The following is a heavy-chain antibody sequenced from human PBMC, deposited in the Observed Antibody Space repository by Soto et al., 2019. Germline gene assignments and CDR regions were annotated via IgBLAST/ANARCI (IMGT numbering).Heavy chain of an antibody. Sequence: QVQLVESGGGVVQPGRSLRLSCAGSGFTFSTYGMHWVRQAPGKGLEWVAVISYDGSNKYYSESGKGRFTISRDNSKNTLSLQMNSVRAEDTAVYYCAKASGGGSCYSCYFDYWGQGTLVTVSS. CDR1: GFTFSTYG. V-gene: IGHV3-30*18. CDR3: AKASGGGSCYSCYFDY. D-gene: IGHD2-15*01. CDR2: ISYDGSNK. J-gene: IGHJ4*02.